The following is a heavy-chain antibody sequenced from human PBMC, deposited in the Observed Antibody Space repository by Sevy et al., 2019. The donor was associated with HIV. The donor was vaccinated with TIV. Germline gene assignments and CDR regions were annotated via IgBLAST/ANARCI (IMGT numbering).Heavy chain of an antibody. D-gene: IGHD3-22*01. V-gene: IGHV1-2*02. J-gene: IGHJ4*02. Sequence: ASVKVSCKASGYTFTGYYMHWVRQAPGQGLEWMGWINPNSGGTNYAQKFQGRVTMTRDTSISTAYMELSRLRSDDTALYYHVRDIHYYDSSGSYYFDYWGQGTLVTVSS. CDR2: INPNSGGT. CDR3: VRDIHYYDSSGSYYFDY. CDR1: GYTFTGYY.